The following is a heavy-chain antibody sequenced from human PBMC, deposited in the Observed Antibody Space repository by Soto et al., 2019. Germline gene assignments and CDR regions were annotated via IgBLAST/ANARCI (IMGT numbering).Heavy chain of an antibody. CDR2: IYYSGST. CDR1: GGSISSYY. Sequence: PSETLSLTCTVSGGSISSYYWSWIRQPPGKGLEWIGYIYYSGSTNYNPSLKSRVTISVDTSKNQFSLKLSSVTAADTAVYYCARGKNYYDSSGYWYWGQGTLVTSPQ. V-gene: IGHV4-59*01. J-gene: IGHJ4*02. CDR3: ARGKNYYDSSGYWY. D-gene: IGHD3-22*01.